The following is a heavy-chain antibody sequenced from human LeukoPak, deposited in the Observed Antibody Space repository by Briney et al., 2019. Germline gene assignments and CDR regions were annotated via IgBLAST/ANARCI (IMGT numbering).Heavy chain of an antibody. CDR2: ISYDGSNK. CDR1: GFTFSSYG. J-gene: IGHJ6*03. V-gene: IGHV3-30*18. D-gene: IGHD2-2*01. CDR3: AKGSFYCSSNSCPQYYYYMDV. Sequence: PGGSLRLSCAASGFTFSSYGMHWVRQAPGKGLEWVAVISYDGSNKYYADSVKGRFTISRDNSKNTLYLQMNSLRAEDTAVYYCAKGSFYCSSNSCPQYYYYMDVWGKGTTVTVSS.